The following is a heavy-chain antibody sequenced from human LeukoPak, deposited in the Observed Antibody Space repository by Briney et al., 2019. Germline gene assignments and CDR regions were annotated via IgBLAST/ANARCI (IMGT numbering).Heavy chain of an antibody. Sequence: ASVKVSCKASGGTFSSYAISWVRQAPGQGLEWMGGIIPIFGTANYAQKFQGRVTITADKSTSTAYMELSSLRSEDTAVYYCARAHRYGDYLKYYYYYYMDVWGKGTTVTVSS. CDR2: IIPIFGTA. J-gene: IGHJ6*03. V-gene: IGHV1-69*06. CDR3: ARAHRYGDYLKYYYYYYMDV. D-gene: IGHD4-17*01. CDR1: GGTFSSYA.